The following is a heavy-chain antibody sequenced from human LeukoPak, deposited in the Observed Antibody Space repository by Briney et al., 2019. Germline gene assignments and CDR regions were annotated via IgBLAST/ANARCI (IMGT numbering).Heavy chain of an antibody. D-gene: IGHD6-6*01. V-gene: IGHV1-24*01. CDR3: ATAKFVLDAFDI. J-gene: IGHJ3*02. CDR2: FDPEDGET. CDR1: GYTLTELS. Sequence: ASVKVSCKVSGYTLTELSMYWVRQAPGKGLEWMGGFDPEDGETIYAQNFQCRVTMTEDTSTDTAYMELSSLRSEDTAVYYCATAKFVLDAFDIWGQGTMVTVSS.